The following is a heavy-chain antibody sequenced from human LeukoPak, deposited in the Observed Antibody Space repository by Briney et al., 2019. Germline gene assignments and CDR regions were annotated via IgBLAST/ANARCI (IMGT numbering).Heavy chain of an antibody. V-gene: IGHV3-23*01. J-gene: IGHJ4*02. CDR2: ISDSGGTT. CDR3: AKARSGSSSSCYNY. Sequence: PGGSLHLSCAASGFTFRNYAMNGARLATGKGREWVSGISDSGGTTDYADSVKGMFAISRNNSNNTLYLQMNSLRAEDTAVYYCAKARSGSSSSCYNYWGQGTLVTVSS. CDR1: GFTFRNYA. D-gene: IGHD2-2*02.